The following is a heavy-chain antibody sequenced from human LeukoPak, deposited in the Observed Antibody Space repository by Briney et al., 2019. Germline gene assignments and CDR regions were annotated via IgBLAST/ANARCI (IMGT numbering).Heavy chain of an antibody. CDR2: ISGSGDST. J-gene: IGHJ4*02. Sequence: GGSMRLSCAASGFTFNSYAMTWVRQAPAKGLEWVSAISGSGDSTYYADSVRGRFTISRDNSKNTLYLQMNSLRAEDTAVYYCSKGRTVTGTLALDYWGQGTLVTVSS. CDR1: GFTFNSYA. V-gene: IGHV3-23*01. D-gene: IGHD6-19*01. CDR3: SKGRTVTGTLALDY.